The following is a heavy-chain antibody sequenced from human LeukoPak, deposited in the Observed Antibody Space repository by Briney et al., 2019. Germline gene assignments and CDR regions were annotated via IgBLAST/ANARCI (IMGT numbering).Heavy chain of an antibody. D-gene: IGHD4-17*01. V-gene: IGHV2-5*02. CDR3: AHSIAVTTHNWFDP. CDR2: IYWDDDK. Sequence: SGPTLAKPTHTLTLTCTFSGFSLSTSGVGVGWIRQPPGKALEWLALIYWDDDKRYSPSLKSRLTITKDTSKNQVVLTMTNMDPVDTATYYCAHSIAVTTHNWFDPWGQGTLVTVSS. CDR1: GFSLSTSGVG. J-gene: IGHJ5*02.